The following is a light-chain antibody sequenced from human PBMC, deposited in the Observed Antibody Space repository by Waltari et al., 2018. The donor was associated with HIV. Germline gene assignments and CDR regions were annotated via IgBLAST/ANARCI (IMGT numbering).Light chain of an antibody. CDR2: LNSDGSY. CDR3: QTWTTGIVL. J-gene: IGLJ2*01. V-gene: IGLV4-69*01. Sequence: QLVLTQSPSASASLRASVKLTCTLSSGHSNYAIAWHQHQPEKGPRYLMRLNSDGSYLKGDGIPVRFSGSSSVAERYLIIANLQSEDEADYYCQTWTTGIVLFGGGTKLTVL. CDR1: SGHSNYA.